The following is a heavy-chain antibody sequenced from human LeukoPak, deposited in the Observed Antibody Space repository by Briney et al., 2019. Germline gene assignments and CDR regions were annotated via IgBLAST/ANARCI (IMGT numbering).Heavy chain of an antibody. V-gene: IGHV3-23*01. D-gene: IGHD3-10*01. CDR3: AKAGHYGSGSYYSDY. Sequence: GGSLRLSCAAPGFTFSSYAMSWVRQAPGKGLEWVSAISGSGGSTYYADSVKGRFTVSRDNSKNTLYLQMSSLRAGDTAVYYCAKAGHYGSGSYYSDYWGRGTLVTVSP. J-gene: IGHJ4*02. CDR1: GFTFSSYA. CDR2: ISGSGGST.